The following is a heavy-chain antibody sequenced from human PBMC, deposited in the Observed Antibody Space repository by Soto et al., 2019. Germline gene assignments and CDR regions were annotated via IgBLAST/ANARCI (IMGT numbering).Heavy chain of an antibody. CDR2: ISGSGGST. D-gene: IGHD3-16*01. J-gene: IGHJ1*01. CDR1: GFSFSSYA. Sequence: PXVCLRLSCAACGFSFSSYAMSWVRKAPGKGLEWVSAISGSGGSTYYADSVKGRFTISRDNSKNTLYLQMNSLRAEDTAVYYCAKDPTDYAWGTSGPAEYFQQCGQRTLVTVSS. V-gene: IGHV3-23*01. CDR3: AKDPTDYAWGTSGPAEYFQQ.